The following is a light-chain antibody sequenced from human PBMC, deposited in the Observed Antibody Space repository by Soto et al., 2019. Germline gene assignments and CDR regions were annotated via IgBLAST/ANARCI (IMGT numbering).Light chain of an antibody. CDR1: QSISSF. CDR3: QHRSNWPPG. V-gene: IGKV3-11*01. Sequence: EIVLTQSPGTLSLSPGERATLSCRASQSISSFLAWYQQKPGQVPRLLIYDTSNRATGIPAGFSGSGSGTDFTLSISSLAPEDFAVYYCQHRSNWPPGFGQGTRLEIK. J-gene: IGKJ5*01. CDR2: DTS.